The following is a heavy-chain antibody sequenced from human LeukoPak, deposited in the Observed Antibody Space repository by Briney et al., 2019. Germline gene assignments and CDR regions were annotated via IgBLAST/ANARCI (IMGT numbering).Heavy chain of an antibody. CDR2: INHSGST. J-gene: IGHJ6*02. Sequence: SETLSLTCAVYGGSFSGYYWSWIRQPPGKGLEWIGEINHSGSTNYNPSLKSRVTISVDTSKNQFSLKLSSVTAADTAVYYCARGRDKYRLNKMYEISYYYYGMDFWGQGTTVTVSS. CDR1: GGSFSGYY. CDR3: ARGRDKYRLNKMYEISYYYYGMDF. V-gene: IGHV4-34*01. D-gene: IGHD2-2*01.